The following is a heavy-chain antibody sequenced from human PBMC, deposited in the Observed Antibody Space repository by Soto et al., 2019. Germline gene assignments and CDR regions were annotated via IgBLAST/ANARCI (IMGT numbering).Heavy chain of an antibody. CDR3: ARYRREAVAGYTLDN. V-gene: IGHV4-59*01. J-gene: IGHJ4*02. D-gene: IGHD6-13*01. CDR1: GGSISSNY. CDR2: VYNSGST. Sequence: SETLSLTCTVSGGSISSNYWTWIRQPPGKGLEWIGYVYNSGSTNYNPSLKSRVTISEDTSKSHFSLKVNSMTAADTAVYYCARYRREAVAGYTLDNWGQGILVTVSS.